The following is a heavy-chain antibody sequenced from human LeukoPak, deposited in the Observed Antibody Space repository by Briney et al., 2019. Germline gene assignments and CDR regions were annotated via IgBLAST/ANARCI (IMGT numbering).Heavy chain of an antibody. D-gene: IGHD3-3*01. CDR3: AKSKVGDFWSGYKPGDY. J-gene: IGHJ4*02. CDR2: ISGSGGST. V-gene: IGHV3-23*01. CDR1: GFTFSSYA. Sequence: PGGSLRLSCAASGFTFSSYAMSWVRQAPGKGLEWVSAISGSGGSTYYADSAKGRFTISRDNSKNTLYLQMNSLRAEDTAVYYCAKSKVGDFWSGYKPGDYWGQGTLVTVSS.